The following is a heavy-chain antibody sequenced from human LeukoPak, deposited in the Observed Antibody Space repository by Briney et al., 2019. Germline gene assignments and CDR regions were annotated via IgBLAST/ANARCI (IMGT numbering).Heavy chain of an antibody. Sequence: SETLSLTCAVSGGSISSSNWWSWVRQPPGKGLEWIGEIYHSGSTNYNPSLKSRVTISVDKSKNQFSLKLSSVTAADTAVYYCARVSTMVRGVTRHYYGMDVWGQGTTVTVSS. CDR2: IYHSGST. D-gene: IGHD3-10*01. CDR1: GGSISSSNW. J-gene: IGHJ6*02. CDR3: ARVSTMVRGVTRHYYGMDV. V-gene: IGHV4-4*02.